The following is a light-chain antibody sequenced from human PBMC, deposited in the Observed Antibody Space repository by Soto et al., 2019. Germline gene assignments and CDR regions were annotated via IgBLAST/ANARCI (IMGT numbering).Light chain of an antibody. V-gene: IGLV2-18*02. CDR2: EVS. CDR1: STDFVSYNR. CDR3: SSYTSINTVI. Sequence: QLVLTQPPSVSGSPGQSVTISCTGTSTDFVSYNRVSWYQQPPGTAPKLIIYEVSNRPSGVSNRFSGSKSGNTASLTISGLQAEDEADYYCSSYTSINTVIFGGGTKLTVL. J-gene: IGLJ2*01.